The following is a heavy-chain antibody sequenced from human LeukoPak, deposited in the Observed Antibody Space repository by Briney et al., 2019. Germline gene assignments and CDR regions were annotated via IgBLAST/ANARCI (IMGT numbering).Heavy chain of an antibody. CDR3: ARVTPISYHSSFDI. Sequence: GGSLRLSCAASGFTFSTYAMHWVRQAPGKGLEWVAGFSYDGSEKYNTDSVKGRFTISRDNSKNTLFLQMNSLRAEDTAVYYCARVTPISYHSSFDIWGQGTRVTVSS. CDR1: GFTFSTYA. D-gene: IGHD3-22*01. J-gene: IGHJ3*02. V-gene: IGHV3-30*04. CDR2: FSYDGSEK.